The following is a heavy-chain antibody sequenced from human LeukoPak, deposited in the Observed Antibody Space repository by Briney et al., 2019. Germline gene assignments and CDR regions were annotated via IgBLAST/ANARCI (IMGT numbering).Heavy chain of an antibody. CDR3: AKDSSGGPVLLFDY. J-gene: IGHJ4*02. D-gene: IGHD3-10*01. CDR1: GFRFNTYW. V-gene: IGHV3-30*02. CDR2: IRYDGSNK. Sequence: GGSLRLSCAASGFRFNTYWMSWVRQAPGKGLEWVAFIRYDGSNKYYADSVKGRFTISRDNSKNTLYLQMNSLRAEDTAVYYCAKDSSGGPVLLFDYWGQGTLVTVSS.